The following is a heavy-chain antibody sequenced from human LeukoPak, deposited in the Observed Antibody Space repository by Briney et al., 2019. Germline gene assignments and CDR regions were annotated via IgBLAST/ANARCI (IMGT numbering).Heavy chain of an antibody. CDR3: AKGSDDSSSSGSAY. V-gene: IGHV3-48*01. D-gene: IGHD6-13*01. CDR1: GFTFSSYS. Sequence: PGGALRLSCAASGFTFSSYSMNWVRQAPGKGLEWVSYISSSSSTIYYADSVKGRFTISRDNAKNSLYLQMNSLRAEDTALYYCAKGSDDSSSSGSAYWGQGTLVTVSS. CDR2: ISSSSSTI. J-gene: IGHJ4*02.